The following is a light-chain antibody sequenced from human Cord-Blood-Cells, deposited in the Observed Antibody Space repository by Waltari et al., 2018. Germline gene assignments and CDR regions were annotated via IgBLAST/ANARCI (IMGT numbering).Light chain of an antibody. J-gene: IGLJ3*02. Sequence: QSALTQPASVSGSPGQSITISCTGTSSDVDGYHYVSWYQQHPGKAPKLMLYNVSNRPSGVSNGFSGSKSGNTASLTISGLQAEDEADYYCSSYTSSSSRVFGGGTKLTVL. CDR3: SSYTSSSSRV. CDR2: NVS. CDR1: SSDVDGYHY. V-gene: IGLV2-14*01.